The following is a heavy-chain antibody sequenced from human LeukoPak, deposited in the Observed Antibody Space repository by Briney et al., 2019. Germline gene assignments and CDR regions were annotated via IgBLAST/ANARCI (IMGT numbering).Heavy chain of an antibody. Sequence: GGSLRLSCAASGFTSSTYTMNWVRQAPGKGPEWVSSISSSSAYIYYADSVTGRFTISRDNAKNSLYLQMSSLRAEDTAVYYCARDLIDSGWFDPWGRGTLVTVSS. CDR1: GFTSSTYT. V-gene: IGHV3-21*01. CDR3: ARDLIDSGWFDP. J-gene: IGHJ5*02. D-gene: IGHD3-22*01. CDR2: ISSSSAYI.